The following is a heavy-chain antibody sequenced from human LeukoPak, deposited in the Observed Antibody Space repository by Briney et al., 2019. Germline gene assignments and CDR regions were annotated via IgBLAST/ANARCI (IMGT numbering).Heavy chain of an antibody. CDR3: ARDFRSSWLNWFDP. J-gene: IGHJ5*02. CDR1: GGTFSSYA. Sequence: SVKLSCKASGGTFSSYAISLVRQAPGQGLEWMGGIIPIFGTANYAQKFQGRVTITADESTSTAYMELSSLRSEDTAVYYCARDFRSSWLNWFDPWGQGTLVTVSS. D-gene: IGHD6-13*01. V-gene: IGHV1-69*01. CDR2: IIPIFGTA.